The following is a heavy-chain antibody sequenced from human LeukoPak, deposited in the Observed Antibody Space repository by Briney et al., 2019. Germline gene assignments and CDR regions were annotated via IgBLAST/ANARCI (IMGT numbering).Heavy chain of an antibody. Sequence: GGSLRLSCAASGFTVSNNFIGWVRQAPGKGLEWVSIIYSSGSTYYADSVKGRFTISRDNSKNTVYLQVNSLRAEDTAVYYCASAEDRSGFPHWFDPWGQGTLVTVSS. J-gene: IGHJ5*02. CDR3: ASAEDRSGFPHWFDP. D-gene: IGHD3-22*01. CDR1: GFTVSNNF. CDR2: IYSSGST. V-gene: IGHV3-53*01.